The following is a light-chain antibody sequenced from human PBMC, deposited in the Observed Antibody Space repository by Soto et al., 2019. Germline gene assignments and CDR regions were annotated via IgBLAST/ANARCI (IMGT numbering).Light chain of an antibody. Sequence: EIVMTQSPATLSVSPGERATLSCRASQSVSSNLAWYQQKPGQAPRLLIYGASTRATGIPARFSCSGSGTEFTLTFSSLQSEDFSVYYCQQYNNWSPATFGQGTKVEIK. V-gene: IGKV3-15*01. CDR2: GAS. CDR3: QQYNNWSPAT. J-gene: IGKJ1*01. CDR1: QSVSSN.